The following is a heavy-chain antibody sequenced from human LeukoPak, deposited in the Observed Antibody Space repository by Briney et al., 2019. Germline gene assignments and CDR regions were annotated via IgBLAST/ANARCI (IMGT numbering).Heavy chain of an antibody. V-gene: IGHV4-59*08. CDR2: IYYSGST. J-gene: IGHJ5*02. Sequence: SQTLSLTCTVSGGSISSYYWSWIRQPPGKGLEWLGYIYYSGSTNYNPSLKSRVTISVDTSKNQFSLKLSSVTAADTAVYYCARQITYYYDSSGYSQSFDPWGQGTLVTVSS. CDR3: ARQITYYYDSSGYSQSFDP. D-gene: IGHD3-22*01. CDR1: GGSISSYY.